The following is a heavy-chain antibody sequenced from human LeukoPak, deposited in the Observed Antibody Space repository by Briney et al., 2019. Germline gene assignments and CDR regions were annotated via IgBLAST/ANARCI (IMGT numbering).Heavy chain of an antibody. CDR1: GFTLSNYA. Sequence: GGSLRLSCAVPGFTLSNYAMTWVRQAPGKGLEWVSSISGFGGSEYYADSVKGRFTISRDTSNNTLNLQMNSLRAEDTAVYYCAKGGTWIQLWLTYWGQGTLVTVSS. CDR3: AKGGTWIQLWLTY. J-gene: IGHJ4*02. CDR2: ISGFGGSE. D-gene: IGHD5-18*01. V-gene: IGHV3-23*01.